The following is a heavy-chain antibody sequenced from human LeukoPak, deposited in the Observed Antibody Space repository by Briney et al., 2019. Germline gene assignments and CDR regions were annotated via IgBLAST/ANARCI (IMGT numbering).Heavy chain of an antibody. Sequence: ASVKVSCKASGFTFTSYYMHWVRQAPGQGLEWMGIINPSGGSTSYAQKFQGRVTMTRDTSTGTVYMELSSLRSEDTAVYYCAREQSVVPAANNWFDPWGQGTLVTVSS. CDR3: AREQSVVPAANNWFDP. V-gene: IGHV1-46*01. CDR1: GFTFTSYY. J-gene: IGHJ5*02. CDR2: INPSGGST. D-gene: IGHD2-2*01.